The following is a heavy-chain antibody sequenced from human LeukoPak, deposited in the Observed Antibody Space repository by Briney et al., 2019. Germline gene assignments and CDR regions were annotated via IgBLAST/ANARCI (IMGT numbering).Heavy chain of an antibody. V-gene: IGHV4-59*01. CDR3: ARVRFLDYVDY. J-gene: IGHJ4*02. Sequence: SETLSLTCNVSGASLSDYFWSWIRQPPGKGLEWVGYIYFNGFPNYSPSLKSRVTISVEESKSQFSLNLRSVTAADTAVYYCARVRFLDYVDYWGQGTLVTVSS. D-gene: IGHD2/OR15-2a*01. CDR2: IYFNGFP. CDR1: GASLSDYF.